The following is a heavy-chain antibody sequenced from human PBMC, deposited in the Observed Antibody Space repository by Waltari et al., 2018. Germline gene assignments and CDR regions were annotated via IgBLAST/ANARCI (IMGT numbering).Heavy chain of an antibody. CDR3: ARSNMVLTIFAIPNFDS. CDR2: ISNSGNTI. V-gene: IGHV3-11*01. D-gene: IGHD2-2*02. J-gene: IGHJ4*02. CDR1: GFTFIDSS. Sequence: QVQLVESGGGLVPPGGSLRLSCTASGFTFIDSSMSWIRQAPGKGLEWISYISNSGNTIYYADSVKGRFTISRDNAKNSLSLQMNSLRGEDTAVYYCARSNMVLTIFAIPNFDSWGQGTLVTVSS.